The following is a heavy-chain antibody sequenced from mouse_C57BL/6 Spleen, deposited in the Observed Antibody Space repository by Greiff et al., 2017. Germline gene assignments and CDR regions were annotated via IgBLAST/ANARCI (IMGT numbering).Heavy chain of an antibody. J-gene: IGHJ3*01. V-gene: IGHV1-15*01. CDR2: IDPETGGT. D-gene: IGHD2-4*01. Sequence: QVQLQQSGAELVRPGASVTLSCKASGYTFTDYEMHWVEQTPVHGLEWIGAIDPETGGTAYNQKFKGKAILTADKSSSTAYMELRSLTSEDSAVYYWTRDDYDSAWFADGGQGALVTVAA. CDR1: GYTFTDYE. CDR3: TRDDYDSAWFAD.